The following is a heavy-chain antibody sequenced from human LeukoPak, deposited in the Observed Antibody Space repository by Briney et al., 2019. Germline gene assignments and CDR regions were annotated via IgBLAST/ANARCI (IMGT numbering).Heavy chain of an antibody. J-gene: IGHJ4*02. CDR1: GITFTSSS. CDR2: ISSSSSYI. CDR3: ARVLYYYDSSGYFDY. V-gene: IGHV3-21*01. Sequence: QAGGSLRLSCAASGITFTSSSMTWVRQAPGKGLEWVSSISSSSSYIYFADSLKGRFTISRDNAKNSLYLQMNSLRAEDTAVYYCARVLYYYDSSGYFDYRGQGTLVTVSS. D-gene: IGHD3-22*01.